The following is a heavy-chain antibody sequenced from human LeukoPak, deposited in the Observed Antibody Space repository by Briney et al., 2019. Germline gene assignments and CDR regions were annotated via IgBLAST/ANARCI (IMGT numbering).Heavy chain of an antibody. V-gene: IGHV3-23*01. Sequence: GGSLRLSCAASGFTFSSHGMSWVRQAPGKGLEWVSAISGSGGSTYYADSVKGRFTISRDNSKNTLYLQMNSLRAEDTAVYYCAKPRPLLWFGELGYWGQGTLVTVSS. CDR2: ISGSGGST. J-gene: IGHJ4*02. D-gene: IGHD3-10*01. CDR1: GFTFSSHG. CDR3: AKPRPLLWFGELGY.